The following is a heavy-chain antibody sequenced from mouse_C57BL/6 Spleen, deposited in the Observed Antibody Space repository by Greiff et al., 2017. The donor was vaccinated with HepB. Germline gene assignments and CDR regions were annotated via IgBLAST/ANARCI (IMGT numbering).Heavy chain of an antibody. CDR2: INPNNGGT. CDR3: ARSTMVTTKETMDY. Sequence: VQLQQSGPELVKPGASVKISCKASGYTFTDYYMNWVKQSHGKSLEWIGDINPNNGGTSYNQKFKGKATLTVDKSSSTAYMELRSLTSEDSAVYYCARSTMVTTKETMDYWGQGTSVTVSS. D-gene: IGHD2-2*01. V-gene: IGHV1-26*01. CDR1: GYTFTDYY. J-gene: IGHJ4*01.